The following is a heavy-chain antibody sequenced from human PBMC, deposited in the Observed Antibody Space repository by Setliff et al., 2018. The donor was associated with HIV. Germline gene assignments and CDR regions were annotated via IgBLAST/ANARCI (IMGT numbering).Heavy chain of an antibody. Sequence: SQTLSLTCGVFGGSFSAYSWNWIRQPPGKGLEWIGEIIGHSGGTNYNPSLKSRVTISMDTSNNHFSLNLTSLTAADTAVYYCARDQRLLGIQPPYWYFDLWGRGTLVTVSS. J-gene: IGHJ2*01. CDR3: ARDQRLLGIQPPYWYFDL. D-gene: IGHD6-25*01. V-gene: IGHV4-34*12. CDR2: IIGHSGGT. CDR1: GGSFSAYS.